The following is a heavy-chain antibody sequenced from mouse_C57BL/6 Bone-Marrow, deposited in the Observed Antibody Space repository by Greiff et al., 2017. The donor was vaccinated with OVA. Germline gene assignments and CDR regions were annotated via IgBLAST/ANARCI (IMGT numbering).Heavy chain of an antibody. CDR1: GFSLTSYG. CDR3: ARHGGCLRYAMDY. J-gene: IGHJ4*01. V-gene: IGHV2-6-1*01. D-gene: IGHD1-1*01. Sequence: QVQLQQSGPGLVAPSQSLSITCTVSGFSLTSYGVHWVRQPPGKGLEWLVVIWSDGSTTYNSALKSRLSISKDNSKSQVFLKMNRLQTDDTAMYYCARHGGCLRYAMDYWGQGTSVTVSS. CDR2: IWSDGST.